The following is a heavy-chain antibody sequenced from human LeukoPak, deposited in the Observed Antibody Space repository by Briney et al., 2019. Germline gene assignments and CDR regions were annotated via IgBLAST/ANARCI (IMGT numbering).Heavy chain of an antibody. Sequence: GGSLRLSCAASEFTFSDYYMSWIRQAPGQGLELVSYISSSSSYTNYADSVKGRFTIFRDNAKNSLYLQMNSLRAEDTAVYYCARDSTGDHWFDPWGQGTLVTVSS. J-gene: IGHJ5*02. CDR3: ARDSTGDHWFDP. CDR1: EFTFSDYY. D-gene: IGHD7-27*01. V-gene: IGHV3-11*06. CDR2: ISSSSSYT.